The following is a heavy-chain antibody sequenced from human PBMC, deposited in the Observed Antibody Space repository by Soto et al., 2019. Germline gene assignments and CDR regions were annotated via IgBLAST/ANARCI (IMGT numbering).Heavy chain of an antibody. V-gene: IGHV5-10-1*01. CDR2: IDPSDSYT. J-gene: IGHJ4*02. CDR3: ARRLSSSWPFDY. CDR1: GYSFTGYW. Sequence: GESQRISCKGSGYSFTGYWISWVRQMPGKGLEWMGRIDPSDSYTNYSPSFQGHVTISADKSISTAYLQWSSLKASDTAMYYCARRLSSSWPFDYWGQGTLVTVSS. D-gene: IGHD6-13*01.